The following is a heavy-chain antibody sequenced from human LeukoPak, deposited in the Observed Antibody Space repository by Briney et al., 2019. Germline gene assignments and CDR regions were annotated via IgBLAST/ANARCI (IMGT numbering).Heavy chain of an antibody. CDR2: IYSGGST. CDR3: AKDLSDYINWFDP. CDR1: GFTVSSNY. V-gene: IGHV3-66*02. D-gene: IGHD4-11*01. J-gene: IGHJ5*02. Sequence: GGSLRLSCAASGFTVSSNYMSWVRQAPGKGLEWVSVIYSGGSTYYADSVKGRFTISRDNSKNTLYLQMNSLRAEDTAVYYCAKDLSDYINWFDPWGQGTLVTVSS.